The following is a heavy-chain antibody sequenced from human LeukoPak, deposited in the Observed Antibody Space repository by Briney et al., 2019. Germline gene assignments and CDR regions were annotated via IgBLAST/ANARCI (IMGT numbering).Heavy chain of an antibody. CDR3: ARERCSSTSCYLDY. V-gene: IGHV1-18*01. Sequence: ASVKVSCKASGYTFTGYGISWVRQAPGQRLEWMGWISAYNGNTNYAQKLQGRVTMTTDTSTSTAYMELRSLRSDDTAVYYCARERCSSTSCYLDYWGQGTLVTVSS. CDR2: ISAYNGNT. D-gene: IGHD2-2*01. CDR1: GYTFTGYG. J-gene: IGHJ4*02.